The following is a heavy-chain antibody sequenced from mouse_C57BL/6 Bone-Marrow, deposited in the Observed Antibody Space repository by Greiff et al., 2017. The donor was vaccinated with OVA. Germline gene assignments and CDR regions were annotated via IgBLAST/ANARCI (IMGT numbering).Heavy chain of an antibody. D-gene: IGHD1-1*02. CDR2: ILPGSGST. V-gene: IGHV1-9*01. CDR1: GYTFTGYW. CDR3: ARWGVGWVRDNDYFDD. J-gene: IGHJ2*01. Sequence: VQLQQSGAELMKPGASVKLSCKATGYTFTGYWIEWVKQRPGHGLEWIGEILPGSGSTNYNEKFKGKATFTADTSSNTAYMQLSSLTTEDSAIYYCARWGVGWVRDNDYFDDGGQGTTLTVSS.